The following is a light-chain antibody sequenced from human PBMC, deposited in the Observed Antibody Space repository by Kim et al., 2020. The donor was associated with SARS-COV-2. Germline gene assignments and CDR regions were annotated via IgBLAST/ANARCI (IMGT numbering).Light chain of an antibody. J-gene: IGLJ3*02. CDR1: SGSIASKY. Sequence: GKTVTISCTRSSGSIASKYVQWYQKRPGSSPTTVIYENNQRPSGVPDRFSGSIDTSSNSASLIISGLKTEDEADYYCQSYDSGSWVFGGGTQLTVL. V-gene: IGLV6-57*01. CDR2: ENN. CDR3: QSYDSGSWV.